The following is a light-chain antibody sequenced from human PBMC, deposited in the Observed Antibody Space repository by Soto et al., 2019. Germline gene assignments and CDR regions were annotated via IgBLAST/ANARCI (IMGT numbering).Light chain of an antibody. V-gene: IGLV2-14*03. CDR3: ISHISSSTLL. Sequence: QSALTQPASVSGSPGQSITISCTRTSSDVGDYKYVSWYQHHPGKAPKLMIYDVSDRPSGVSDRFSGSKSGNTASLTISGIQAEDEADYFCISHISSSTLLFGGGTKLTVL. CDR1: SSDVGDYKY. CDR2: DVS. J-gene: IGLJ2*01.